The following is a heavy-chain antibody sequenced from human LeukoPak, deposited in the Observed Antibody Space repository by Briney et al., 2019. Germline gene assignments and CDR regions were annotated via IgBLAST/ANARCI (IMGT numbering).Heavy chain of an antibody. V-gene: IGHV1-2*02. J-gene: IGHJ4*02. D-gene: IGHD3-3*01. CDR2: INPNSGGT. CDR3: ARDPRITIFGVVTSDLNY. CDR1: GYTFTSYG. Sequence: ASVTVSCKASGYTFTSYGISWVRQAPGQGLEWMGWINPNSGGTNYAQKFQGRVTMTRDTSISTAYMELSRLRSDDTAVYYCARDPRITIFGVVTSDLNYWGQGTLVTVSS.